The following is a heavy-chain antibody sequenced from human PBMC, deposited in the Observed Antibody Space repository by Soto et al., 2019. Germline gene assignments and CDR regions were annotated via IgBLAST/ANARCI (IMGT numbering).Heavy chain of an antibody. CDR2: IIPILGTA. CDR1: GGTFSSYA. D-gene: IGHD2-2*01. J-gene: IGHJ4*02. V-gene: IGHV1-69*13. Sequence: SVKVSCKASGGTFSSYAISWVRQAPGQGLEWMGGIIPILGTANYAQKFQGRVTITADESTSTAYMELSSLRSEDTAVYYCARDSYCSSTSCYYDYWGQGTLVTAPQ. CDR3: ARDSYCSSTSCYYDY.